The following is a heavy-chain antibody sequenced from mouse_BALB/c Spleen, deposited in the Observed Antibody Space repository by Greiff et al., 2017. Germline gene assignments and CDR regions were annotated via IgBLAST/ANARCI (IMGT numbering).Heavy chain of an antibody. CDR1: GYTFTDYV. CDR2: IYPGSGST. Sequence: QVQLKESGPELVKPGASVKMSCKASGYTFTDYVISWVKQRTGQGLEWIGEIYPGSGSTYYNEKFKGKATLTADKSSNTAYMQLSSLTSEDSAVYFCARDRTNYGFAYWGQGTLVTVSA. V-gene: IGHV1-77*01. J-gene: IGHJ3*01. CDR3: ARDRTNYGFAY. D-gene: IGHD5-5*01.